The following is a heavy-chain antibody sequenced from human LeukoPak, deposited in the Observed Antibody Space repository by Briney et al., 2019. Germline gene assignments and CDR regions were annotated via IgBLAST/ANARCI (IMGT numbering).Heavy chain of an antibody. CDR3: AELGITMIGGV. CDR2: ISSSGSTI. Sequence: PGGSLRLSCVASGFTLRSYVMNWVRQAPGKGLEWVSYISSSGSTIYYADSVKGRFTISRDNAKNSLYLQMNSLRAEDTAVYYCAELGITMIGGVWGKGTTVIVSS. J-gene: IGHJ6*04. V-gene: IGHV3-48*03. D-gene: IGHD3-10*02. CDR1: GFTLRSYV.